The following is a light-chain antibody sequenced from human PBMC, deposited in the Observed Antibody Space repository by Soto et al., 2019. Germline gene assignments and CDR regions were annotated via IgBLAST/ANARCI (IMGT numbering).Light chain of an antibody. CDR1: QSISSW. CDR3: QEYNGNSGLT. CDR2: SAS. Sequence: DIQMTQSPSTLSASVGDRVTITCRASQSISSWLAWYQQKPGKAPNLLIFSASGLERGVPSRFSGSESGTEFTLTISSLQPDDFATYYCQEYNGNSGLTFGGGTKVEIK. J-gene: IGKJ4*01. V-gene: IGKV1-5*03.